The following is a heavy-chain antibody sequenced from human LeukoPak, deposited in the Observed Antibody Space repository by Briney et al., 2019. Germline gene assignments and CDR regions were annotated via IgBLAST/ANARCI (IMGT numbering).Heavy chain of an antibody. V-gene: IGHV1-8*01. CDR1: GYTFTSYD. CDR2: MNPSSGNT. J-gene: IGHJ4*02. CDR3: ARITTMVRGVLSY. D-gene: IGHD3-10*01. Sequence: ASVKVSCKASGYTFTSYDINWVRQATGQGLEWMGWMNPSSGNTGYAQKFQGRVTMTRNTSISTAYMELSSLRSEDTAVYYCARITTMVRGVLSYWGQGTLVTVSS.